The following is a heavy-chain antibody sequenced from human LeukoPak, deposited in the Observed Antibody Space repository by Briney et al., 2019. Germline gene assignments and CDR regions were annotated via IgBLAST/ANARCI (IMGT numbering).Heavy chain of an antibody. CDR1: GVTVSNIY. Sequence: GGSLSLSCAASGVTVSNIYVAWVRQAPGKGLEWVSVIHRGDTTYYADSVKGRFTISRDTSKNSVYLQMHSLSAEDSAIYFCAKVASSPPYSGGYGGWFGPWGQGTLVTVSS. D-gene: IGHD5-12*01. CDR2: IHRGDTT. J-gene: IGHJ5*02. V-gene: IGHV3-66*02. CDR3: AKVASSPPYSGGYGGWFGP.